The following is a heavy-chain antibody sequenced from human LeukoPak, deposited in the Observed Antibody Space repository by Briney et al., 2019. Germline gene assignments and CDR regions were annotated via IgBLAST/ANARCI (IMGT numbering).Heavy chain of an antibody. Sequence: GRSLRLSCAASGFTFSSYAMSWVRQAPGKGLEWVSAISGSGGSTYYADSVKGRFTISRDNSKNTLYLQMNSLRAGDTAVYYCAKSVPHYYYGMDVWGQGTTVTVSS. V-gene: IGHV3-23*01. D-gene: IGHD2-2*01. CDR2: ISGSGGST. J-gene: IGHJ6*02. CDR1: GFTFSSYA. CDR3: AKSVPHYYYGMDV.